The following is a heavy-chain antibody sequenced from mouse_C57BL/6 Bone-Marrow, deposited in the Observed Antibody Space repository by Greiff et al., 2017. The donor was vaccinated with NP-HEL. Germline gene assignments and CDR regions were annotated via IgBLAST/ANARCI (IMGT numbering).Heavy chain of an antibody. D-gene: IGHD3-3*01. J-gene: IGHJ4*01. CDR1: GFSFNTYA. V-gene: IGHV10-1*01. CDR2: IRSKSNNYAT. Sequence: EVKLVESGGGLVQPKGSLKLSCAASGFSFNTYAMNWVRQAPGKGLEWVARIRSKSNNYATYYADSVKDRFTISRDDSESMLYLQMNNLKTEDTAMYYCVRQKGRAMDYWGQGTSVTVSS. CDR3: VRQKGRAMDY.